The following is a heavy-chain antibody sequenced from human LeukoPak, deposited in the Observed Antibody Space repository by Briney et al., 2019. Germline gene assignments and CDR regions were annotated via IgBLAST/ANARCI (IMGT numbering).Heavy chain of an antibody. J-gene: IGHJ5*02. CDR3: SIMQKTAYDINWFDP. CDR1: GFIFSSYS. Sequence: GGSLRLSCAASGFIFSSYSMNWVRQAPGKGLELVSSISSSSGYIYYADSVKGRFTISRDNAKNSLYLQMNSLRADDTAVYFFSIMQKTAYDINWFDPWGQGTLVTVSS. V-gene: IGHV3-21*01. D-gene: IGHD3-9*01. CDR2: ISSSSGYI.